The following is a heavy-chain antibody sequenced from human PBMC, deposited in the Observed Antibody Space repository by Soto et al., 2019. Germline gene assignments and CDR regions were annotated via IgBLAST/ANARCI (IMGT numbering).Heavy chain of an antibody. D-gene: IGHD6-13*01. J-gene: IGHJ3*02. CDR3: AAVPLARYSSSWYAAFDI. Sequence: QVQLVESGGGVVQPGRSLRLSCAASGFTFSSYAMHWVRQAPGKGLEWVAVISYDGSNKYYADSVKGRFTISRDNSKNTLYLQMNSLSAEDTAVYYCAAVPLARYSSSWYAAFDIWGQGTMVTVSS. CDR1: GFTFSSYA. V-gene: IGHV3-30-3*01. CDR2: ISYDGSNK.